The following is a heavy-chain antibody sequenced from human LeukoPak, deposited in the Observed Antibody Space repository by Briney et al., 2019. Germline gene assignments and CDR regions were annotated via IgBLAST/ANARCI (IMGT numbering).Heavy chain of an antibody. CDR2: SIPILGIA. D-gene: IGHD2-21*02. V-gene: IGHV1-69*04. J-gene: IGHJ6*02. Sequence: SVKVSCKASGGTFTSYAISWVRQAPGQGLEWMGRSIPILGIANYAQKFQGRVTITADKSTSTAYMELSSLRSEDTAVYYCARGYGQVKGVVTVMDVWGQGTTVTVSS. CDR1: GGTFTSYA. CDR3: ARGYGQVKGVVTVMDV.